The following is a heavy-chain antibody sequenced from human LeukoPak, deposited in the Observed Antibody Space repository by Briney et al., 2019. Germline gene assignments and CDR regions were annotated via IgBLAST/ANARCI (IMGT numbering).Heavy chain of an antibody. Sequence: GGSLRLSCAASGFTFSSYAMYWVRRAPGKGLEWVSGIFGSGGSTHYADSVKGRFTISRDNSKNTVYLQMNSLRAEDTAVYYCAKTTTGYSSGRYPGWPVDYWGQGTLVTVSS. CDR1: GFTFSSYA. J-gene: IGHJ4*02. CDR2: IFGSGGST. V-gene: IGHV3-23*01. CDR3: AKTTTGYSSGRYPGWPVDY. D-gene: IGHD6-19*01.